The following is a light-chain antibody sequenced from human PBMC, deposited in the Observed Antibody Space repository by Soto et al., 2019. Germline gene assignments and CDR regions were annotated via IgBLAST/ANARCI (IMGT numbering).Light chain of an antibody. CDR2: DSS. J-gene: IGKJ4*01. Sequence: DIQMTQSPSSLSASVGDRITITCQASQDISNYLNWYQQRPGKAPKLLIYDSSNLATGVPSRFSGSGSGTDLTFTISSLQPEDIATYYCQQYDHLPAFGGGTKVEIK. V-gene: IGKV1-33*01. CDR1: QDISNY. CDR3: QQYDHLPA.